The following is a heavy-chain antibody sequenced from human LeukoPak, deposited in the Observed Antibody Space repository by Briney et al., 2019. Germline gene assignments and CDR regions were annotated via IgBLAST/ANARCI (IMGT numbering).Heavy chain of an antibody. J-gene: IGHJ6*02. Sequence: SETLSLTCAVYGGSFSGYYWSWIRQPPGKGLEWIGEINHSGSTNYNPSLKSRVTISVDTSKNQFSLKLSSVTAADTAVYYCARAGALGYCSGGSCYSWRYYYYGMDVWGQGTTVTVSS. V-gene: IGHV4-34*01. CDR1: GGSFSGYY. CDR2: INHSGST. D-gene: IGHD2-15*01. CDR3: ARAGALGYCSGGSCYSWRYYYYGMDV.